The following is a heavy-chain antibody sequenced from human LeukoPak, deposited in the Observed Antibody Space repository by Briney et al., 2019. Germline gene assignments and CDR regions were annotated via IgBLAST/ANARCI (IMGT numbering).Heavy chain of an antibody. V-gene: IGHV4-39*07. CDR3: ARVPGGYINFLTD. CDR1: GGSISSSSHY. J-gene: IGHJ4*02. D-gene: IGHD4-11*01. Sequence: SETLSLTCTVSGGSISSSSHYWGWIRQPPGKGLEWIGSIYYSGSTCYNPSLKSRVTISVDTSRNQFSLKLSSVTAADTAVYYCARVPGGYINFLTDWGQGTLVTVSS. CDR2: IYYSGST.